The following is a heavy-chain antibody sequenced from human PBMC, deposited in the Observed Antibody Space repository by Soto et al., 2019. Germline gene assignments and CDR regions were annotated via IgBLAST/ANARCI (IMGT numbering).Heavy chain of an antibody. Sequence: GGSLRLSCAASGFTFSSYSMNWVRQAPGKGLEWVSSISSSSSYIYYADSVKGRFTISRDNAKNSLYLQMNSLRAEDTAVYYCARDTPPGDWCSGGSCYSDYWGQGTLVTVSS. D-gene: IGHD2-15*01. CDR1: GFTFSSYS. V-gene: IGHV3-21*01. CDR2: ISSSSSYI. CDR3: ARDTPPGDWCSGGSCYSDY. J-gene: IGHJ4*02.